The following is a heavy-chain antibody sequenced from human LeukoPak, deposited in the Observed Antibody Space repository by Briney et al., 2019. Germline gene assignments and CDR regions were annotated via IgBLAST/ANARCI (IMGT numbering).Heavy chain of an antibody. CDR3: AKDGEVGATVYYYYYYMDV. CDR1: GFPFWSYR. J-gene: IGHJ6*03. D-gene: IGHD1-26*01. CDR2: IWYEGSNK. Sequence: PGGSLTLPCGASGFPFWSYRELWPRGARGRGVVGVAFIWYEGSNKHYAHTERGRFTISRDNHKNTLYVKMNSLSREDEDVYYCAKDGEVGATVYYYYYYMDVWGKGTTVSVSS. V-gene: IGHV3-30*02.